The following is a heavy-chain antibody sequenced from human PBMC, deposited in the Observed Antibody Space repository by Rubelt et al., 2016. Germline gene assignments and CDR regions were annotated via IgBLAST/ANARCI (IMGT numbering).Heavy chain of an antibody. CDR2: IGSGGSTK. D-gene: IGHD1-26*01. J-gene: IGHJ5*02. Sequence: APGKGLEWISYIGSGGSTKYYADSVKGRFTISRDNAKNSLYLQMNSLRAEDTAVYYCARQRIVRDMTIGGWFDPWGQGSLVTVSS. CDR3: ARQRIVRDMTIGGWFDP. V-gene: IGHV3-11*01.